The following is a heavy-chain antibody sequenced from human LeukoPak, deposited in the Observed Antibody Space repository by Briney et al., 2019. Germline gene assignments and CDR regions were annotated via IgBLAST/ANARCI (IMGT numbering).Heavy chain of an antibody. J-gene: IGHJ4*01. D-gene: IGHD7-27*01. Sequence: PSETLSLTCTVSGGSIISSYWTWIRQPPGKGLEWIGYMYNSGRTTNYNPSLKSRATISIDTSKNQFSLNLESVTAADTAIYYCAKIPGDRPDDWGQGNLVTVS. CDR1: GGSIISSY. CDR2: MYNSGRTT. V-gene: IGHV4-59*03. CDR3: AKIPGDRPDD.